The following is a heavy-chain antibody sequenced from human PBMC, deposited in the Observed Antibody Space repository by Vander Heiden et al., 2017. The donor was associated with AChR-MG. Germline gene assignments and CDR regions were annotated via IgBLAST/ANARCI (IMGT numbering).Heavy chain of an antibody. CDR3: ARGVFYYPTGAYYPNTFDY. V-gene: IGHV4-30-2*01. CDR2: IYDGGDT. J-gene: IGHJ4*02. D-gene: IGHD3-22*01. CDR1: GDSITSDGFS. Sequence: QVQLQESGSGLVRSSQTLSLTCAVSGDSITSDGFSWNWIRQPPGKGLEWIGHIYDGGDTYYNPSLESRVTISVDRSKSQFSLSLTSVTAADTAVYYCARGVFYYPTGAYYPNTFDYWGQGTLVTVSS.